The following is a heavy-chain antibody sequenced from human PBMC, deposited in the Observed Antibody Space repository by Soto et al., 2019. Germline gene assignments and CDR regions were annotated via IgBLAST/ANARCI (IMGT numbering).Heavy chain of an antibody. J-gene: IGHJ5*02. V-gene: IGHV4-34*01. CDR3: ASLWFGELSYPNWFDP. D-gene: IGHD3-10*01. CDR1: GGSFSGYY. CDR2: INHSGST. Sequence: SETLSLTCAVYGGSFSGYYWSWIRQPPGKGLEWIGEINHSGSTNYNPSLKSRVTISVDTSKNQFSLKLSSVTAADTAVYYCASLWFGELSYPNWFDPWGQGTLVTAPQ.